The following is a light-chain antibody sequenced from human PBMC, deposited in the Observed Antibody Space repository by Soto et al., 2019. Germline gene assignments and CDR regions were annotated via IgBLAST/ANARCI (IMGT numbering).Light chain of an antibody. CDR1: SSNIGAGYV. CDR3: QSYDNTLSASL. J-gene: IGLJ2*01. Sequence: QSVLTQPPSVSGAPGQRVTISCTGSSSNIGAGYVVHWYQQFPGRAPNLLIYGSSNRPSGVPDRFSGSKSGTSASLAITGLQAEDEADYYCQSYDNTLSASLFGGGTKLTVL. V-gene: IGLV1-40*01. CDR2: GSS.